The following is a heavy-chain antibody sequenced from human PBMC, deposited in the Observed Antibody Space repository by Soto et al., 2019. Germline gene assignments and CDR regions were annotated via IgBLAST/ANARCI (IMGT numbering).Heavy chain of an antibody. D-gene: IGHD2-2*01. CDR1: GLTFDDYA. CDR3: TNGATTRCFSDFDL. CDR2: ISWNSGNI. V-gene: IGHV3-9*01. J-gene: IGHJ3*01. Sequence: EVQLVASGGGVVQPGRSLRLSCSASGLTFDDYAMNWVRQPPGKGLEWVSSISWNSGNIVYADSVRGRFTIARDNDKTYLQLQMMSLRAKDAAFYYSTNGATTRCFSDFDLWGQGTMVTVSS.